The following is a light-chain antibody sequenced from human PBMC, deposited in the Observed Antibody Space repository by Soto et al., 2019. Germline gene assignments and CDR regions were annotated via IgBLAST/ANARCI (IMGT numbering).Light chain of an antibody. Sequence: EIVLTQSPATLSLSPGDRATLSCRASQSVSSYLAWYQQKPGQAPRLLIYEASNMASGIPARFSGSGSGTDFTLTITSLEPEDFAVYYCQQRSNCPSTFGGGTKVEI. CDR2: EAS. J-gene: IGKJ4*01. CDR3: QQRSNCPST. V-gene: IGKV3-11*01. CDR1: QSVSSY.